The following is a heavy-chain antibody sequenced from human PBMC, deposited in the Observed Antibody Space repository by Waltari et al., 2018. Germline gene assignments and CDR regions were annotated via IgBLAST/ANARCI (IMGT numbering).Heavy chain of an antibody. V-gene: IGHV4-39*02. CDR3: AREDWGDY. D-gene: IGHD3-16*01. Sequence: QLQLQESGPGLVKPSETLSLTCSVSGGSISTDGYYWGWVRQPPGKGLEWIGSVHHSGSTYYNPSLKSRLTVSADTSKNHFSLRLTSVAAADTAVYYCAREDWGDYWGQGTLVTVSS. CDR2: VHHSGST. CDR1: GGSISTDGYY. J-gene: IGHJ4*02.